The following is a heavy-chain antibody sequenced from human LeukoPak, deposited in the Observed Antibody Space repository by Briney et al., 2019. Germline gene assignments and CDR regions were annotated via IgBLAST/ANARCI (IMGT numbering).Heavy chain of an antibody. CDR3: ARVGIYCSGGSCYSYFDY. CDR2: IYYSGST. V-gene: IGHV4-39*07. CDR1: GGSISSSSYY. Sequence: PSETLSLTCTVSGGSISSSSYYWGWIRQPPGKGLEWIGSIYYSGSTYYNPSPKSRVTISVDTSKNQFSLKLSSVTAADTAVYYCARVGIYCSGGSCYSYFDYWGQGTLVTVSS. J-gene: IGHJ4*02. D-gene: IGHD2-15*01.